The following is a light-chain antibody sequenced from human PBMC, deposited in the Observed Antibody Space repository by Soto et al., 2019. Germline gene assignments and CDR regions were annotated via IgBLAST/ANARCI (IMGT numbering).Light chain of an antibody. CDR3: QQRSNWPIT. V-gene: IGKV3-11*01. J-gene: IGKJ5*01. CDR2: DAF. CDR1: QSVSSC. Sequence: EIVLTQSPPTLSLSAGERATLSCRAGQSVSSCLAWYQHKPGLAPRLLIYDAFNRATGIPARFSGSGSGTDFTLTISSLEPEDFAVYYCQQRSNWPITFGQGTRLEI.